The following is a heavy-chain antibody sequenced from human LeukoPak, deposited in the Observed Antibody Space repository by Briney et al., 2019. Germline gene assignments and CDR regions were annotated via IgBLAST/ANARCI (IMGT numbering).Heavy chain of an antibody. V-gene: IGHV3-21*06. CDR1: YFTFTDTW. D-gene: IGHD1-1*01. Sequence: GGSLRLSCAASYFTFTDTWMNWVRQAPGKGLEWLSYINGRGTYIDYAESLKGRITISRDNAQNSLYLQMNSLRVEDTAVYYCARSGREATEIDYWGQGTLVTVSS. CDR3: ARSGREATEIDY. J-gene: IGHJ4*02. CDR2: INGRGTYI.